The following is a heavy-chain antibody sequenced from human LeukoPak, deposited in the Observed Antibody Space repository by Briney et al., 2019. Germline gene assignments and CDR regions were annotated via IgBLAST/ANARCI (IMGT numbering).Heavy chain of an antibody. V-gene: IGHV1-2*02. CDR1: GYTFTGYY. Sequence: ASVKVSCKASGYTFTGYYMHWVRQAPGQGLEWMGWINPNSGGTNYAQNFQGRVTITRDSSANIVYMELSSLTSEDTAVYYCARGIWSATRVDYYLDNWGQGTLVTVSS. CDR3: ARGIWSATRVDYYLDN. J-gene: IGHJ4*02. CDR2: INPNSGGT. D-gene: IGHD5-24*01.